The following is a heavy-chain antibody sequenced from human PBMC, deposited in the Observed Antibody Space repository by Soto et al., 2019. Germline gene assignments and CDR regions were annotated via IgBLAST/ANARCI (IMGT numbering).Heavy chain of an antibody. CDR1: GFTFSSYG. CDR3: AKNVGYILDYYYGMDV. CDR2: ISYDGSNK. V-gene: IGHV3-30*18. D-gene: IGHD5-12*01. Sequence: GGSLRLSCAASGFTFSSYGMHWVRQAPGKGLEWVAVISYDGSNKYYADSVKGRFTISRDNSKNTLYLQMNSLRAEDTVVYYCAKNVGYILDYYYGMDVWGQGTTVTVSS. J-gene: IGHJ6*02.